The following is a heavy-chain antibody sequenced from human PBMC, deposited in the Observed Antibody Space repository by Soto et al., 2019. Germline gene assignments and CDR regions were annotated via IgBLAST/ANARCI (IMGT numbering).Heavy chain of an antibody. CDR2: IKQDGSEK. D-gene: IGHD6-25*01. CDR3: AREHPAAGICDY. CDR1: GFTFSSYW. Sequence: PGGSLRLSCAASGFTFSSYWMSWVRQAPGKGLEWVANIKQDGSEKYYGASVKGRFTISRDNANNSLYLQMNLLRAEATAVYYAAREHPAAGICDYWGQGTLVTVSS. J-gene: IGHJ4*02. V-gene: IGHV3-7*03.